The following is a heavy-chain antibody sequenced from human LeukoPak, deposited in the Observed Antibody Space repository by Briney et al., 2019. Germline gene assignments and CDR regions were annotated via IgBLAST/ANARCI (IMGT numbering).Heavy chain of an antibody. J-gene: IGHJ5*02. D-gene: IGHD3-22*01. V-gene: IGHV4-59*01. CDR1: GGSISSYY. Sequence: PSETLSLTCTVSGGSISSYYWSWIRQPPGKGLEWIGYIYYSGSTNYNPSLKSRVTISVDTSKNLFSLKLSSVTAADTAVYYCAREGRYYYDSNWFDPWGQGTLVTVSS. CDR3: AREGRYYYDSNWFDP. CDR2: IYYSGST.